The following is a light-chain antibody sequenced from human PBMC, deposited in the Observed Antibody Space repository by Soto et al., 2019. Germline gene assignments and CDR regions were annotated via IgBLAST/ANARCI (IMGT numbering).Light chain of an antibody. V-gene: IGLV2-23*02. J-gene: IGLJ3*02. CDR3: CSYAASSLWV. CDR1: SSDVGSYNL. CDR2: EVS. Sequence: QSALTQPASVSGSPGQSITISCTGTSSDVGSYNLVSWYQQHPGKAPKLMIYEVSKRPSGVSNRFSGSKSGNTASLTISGLQAEDEADYYCCSYAASSLWVFGGGTKLTVL.